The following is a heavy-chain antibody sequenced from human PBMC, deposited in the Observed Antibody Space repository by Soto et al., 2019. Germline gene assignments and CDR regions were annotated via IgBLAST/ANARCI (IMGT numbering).Heavy chain of an antibody. J-gene: IGHJ6*02. D-gene: IGHD3-10*01. CDR2: ISSNGGST. Sequence: VGSLRLSCSASGFTFSSYAMHRVRQAPGKGLEYVSAISSNGGSTYYADSVKGRFTISRDNSKNTLYLQMSSLRAEDTAVYYCVKDMVRGVTSNYYYGMDVWGQGTTVTVSS. CDR1: GFTFSSYA. V-gene: IGHV3-64D*08. CDR3: VKDMVRGVTSNYYYGMDV.